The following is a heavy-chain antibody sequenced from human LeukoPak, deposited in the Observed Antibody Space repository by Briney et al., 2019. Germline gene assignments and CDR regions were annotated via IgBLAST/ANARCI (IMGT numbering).Heavy chain of an antibody. CDR3: ARRWELLYAFDI. CDR2: IYYSGST. J-gene: IGHJ3*02. V-gene: IGHV4-59*08. D-gene: IGHD1-26*01. CDR1: GGSFSGYY. Sequence: PSETLSLTCAVYGGSFSGYYWSWIRQPPGKGLEWIGYIYYSGSTNYNPSLKSRVTISVDTSKNQFSLKLSSVTAADTAVYYCARRWELLYAFDIWGQGTMVTVSS.